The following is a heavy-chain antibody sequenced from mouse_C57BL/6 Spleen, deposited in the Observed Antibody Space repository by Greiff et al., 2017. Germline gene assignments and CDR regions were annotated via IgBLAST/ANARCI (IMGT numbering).Heavy chain of an antibody. CDR1: GYTFTSYW. Sequence: QVQLQQPGAELVMPGASVKLSCKASGYTFTSYWMHWVKQRPGQGLEWIGEIDPSDSYTNYNQKFKGKSTLTVDKSSSTAYMQISSLTSADSAVYYCARSDDCYYRFAYWGQGTLVTVSA. V-gene: IGHV1-69*01. D-gene: IGHD2-3*01. CDR2: IDPSDSYT. J-gene: IGHJ3*01. CDR3: ARSDDCYYRFAY.